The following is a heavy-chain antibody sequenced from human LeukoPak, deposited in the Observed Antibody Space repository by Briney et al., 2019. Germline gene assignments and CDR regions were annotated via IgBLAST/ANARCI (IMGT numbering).Heavy chain of an antibody. D-gene: IGHD3-3*01. V-gene: IGHV4-59*01. J-gene: IGHJ6*03. Sequence: SETLSLTCTVSGGSISSYYWSWIRQPPGKGLEWIGYIYYTGSTNYNPSLKSRLAISVDTSKNEFSLKPSSVTAADTAVYYCAGRNFDFWNDYYYMDVWGKGTTVTVSS. CDR3: AGRNFDFWNDYYYMDV. CDR2: IYYTGST. CDR1: GGSISSYY.